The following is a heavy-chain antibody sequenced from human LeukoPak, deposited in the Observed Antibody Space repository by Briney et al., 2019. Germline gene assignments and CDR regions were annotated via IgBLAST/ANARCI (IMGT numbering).Heavy chain of an antibody. V-gene: IGHV3-20*04. CDR3: ARVGGATGYYFDS. D-gene: IGHD3-16*01. CDR2: INWNGDST. J-gene: IGHJ4*02. CDR1: GFTFDDYG. Sequence: GGSLRLSCAASGFTFDDYGMSWVRQTPGKGLEWVSGINWNGDSTGYADSVKGRFIISRDNAKNSLYLQMNSLRAEDTAFYYRARVGGATGYYFDSWGQGTLVTVSS.